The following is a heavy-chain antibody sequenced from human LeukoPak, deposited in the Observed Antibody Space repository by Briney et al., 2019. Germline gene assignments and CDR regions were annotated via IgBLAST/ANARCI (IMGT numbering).Heavy chain of an antibody. J-gene: IGHJ4*02. V-gene: IGHV3-7*02. CDR3: ARGGQSKYDSSGYLNYFDY. D-gene: IGHD3-22*01. CDR1: GFTFSSYW. Sequence: PGGSLRLSCAASGFTFSSYWMSWVRQAPGKGLEWVANIKQDGSEKYYVDSVKGRLTISRDNSKNTLYLQMGSLRAEDMAVYYCARGGQSKYDSSGYLNYFDYWGQGTLVTVSS. CDR2: IKQDGSEK.